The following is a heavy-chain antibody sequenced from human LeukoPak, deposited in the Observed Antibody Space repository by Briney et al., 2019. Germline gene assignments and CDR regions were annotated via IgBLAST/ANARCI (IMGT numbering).Heavy chain of an antibody. D-gene: IGHD3-10*01. CDR3: ARDGGGFGELFSLFFDY. J-gene: IGHJ4*02. CDR1: GFTFSSYG. CDR2: IWYDGSNK. Sequence: GGSLRLSCAASGFTFSSYGMHWVRQAPGKGLEWVAVIWYDGSNKYYADSVKGRFTISRDNSKNTLYLQMNSLRAEDTAVYYCARDGGGFGELFSLFFDYWGQGTLVTVSS. V-gene: IGHV3-33*01.